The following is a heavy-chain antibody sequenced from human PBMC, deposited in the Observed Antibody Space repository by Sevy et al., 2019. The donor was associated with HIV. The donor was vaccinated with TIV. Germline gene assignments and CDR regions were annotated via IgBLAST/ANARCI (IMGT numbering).Heavy chain of an antibody. D-gene: IGHD6-13*01. CDR3: ARASSSTWQAGYYGMAV. V-gene: IGHV3-66*01. CDR1: GFTVSSDY. Sequence: GGSLRLSCAASGFTVSSDYMTWVRQAPGKGLEWVSVIYSGGTTYYADSVKGRFTISRDNSKNTVYLQMNSLRAEDTDVYYCARASSSTWQAGYYGMAVWGQGTTVTVSS. CDR2: IYSGGTT. J-gene: IGHJ6*02.